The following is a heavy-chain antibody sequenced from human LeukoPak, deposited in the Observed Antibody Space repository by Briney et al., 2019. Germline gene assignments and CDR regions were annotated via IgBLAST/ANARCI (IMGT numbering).Heavy chain of an antibody. V-gene: IGHV3-23*01. CDR3: VKDPYSSGWYGGNAFDL. D-gene: IGHD6-19*01. Sequence: QAGGSLRLSCAASGFTFNSYAMSWVRQAPGKRLEWVSAISNSGDSTYYADPVKGRFTISRDNSKKTLYLQMNSLRVEDTAVYHCVKDPYSSGWYGGNAFDLRGQGTMVTVSS. CDR1: GFTFNSYA. J-gene: IGHJ3*01. CDR2: ISNSGDST.